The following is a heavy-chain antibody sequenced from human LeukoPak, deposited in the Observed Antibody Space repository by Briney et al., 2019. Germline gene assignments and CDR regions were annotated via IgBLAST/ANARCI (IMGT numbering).Heavy chain of an antibody. D-gene: IGHD3-22*01. J-gene: IGHJ4*02. CDR3: ARLSSSGVGVDPIVVARN. CDR1: GGSITNDNYY. V-gene: IGHV4-39*01. Sequence: SETLSLTCTVSGGSITNDNYYWAWIRQPPGKGLEWIGSIYYSGTTYDNPTLKSRVTISVDTSKNQFSLKLSSVTAADTAVYYCARLSSSGVGVDPIVVARNWGQGTLVTVSS. CDR2: IYYSGTT.